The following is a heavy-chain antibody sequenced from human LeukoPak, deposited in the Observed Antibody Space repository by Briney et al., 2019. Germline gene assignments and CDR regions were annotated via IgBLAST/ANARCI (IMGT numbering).Heavy chain of an antibody. V-gene: IGHV1-69*05. J-gene: IGHJ4*02. CDR3: ARGVWYCSSTSCPSLDY. Sequence: GASVKVSCKASGGTFSSYAISWVRQAPGQGLEWMGRIIPIFGTANYAQKFQGRVTITTDVSTSTAYMELSGLRSEDTAVYYCARGVWYCSSTSCPSLDYWGQGTLVTVSS. CDR1: GGTFSSYA. CDR2: IIPIFGTA. D-gene: IGHD2-2*01.